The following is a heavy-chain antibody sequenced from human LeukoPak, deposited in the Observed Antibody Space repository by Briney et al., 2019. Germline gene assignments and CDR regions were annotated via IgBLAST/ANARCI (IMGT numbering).Heavy chain of an antibody. Sequence: ASVKVSCKASGYTFTSYGISWVRQAPGQGLEWMGWINPNSGGTNYAQKFQGRVTMTRDTSISTAYMELSRLRSDDTAVYYCASVVVVVAGFGYWGQGTLVTVSS. J-gene: IGHJ4*02. CDR1: GYTFTSYG. CDR2: INPNSGGT. D-gene: IGHD2-15*01. V-gene: IGHV1-2*02. CDR3: ASVVVVVAGFGY.